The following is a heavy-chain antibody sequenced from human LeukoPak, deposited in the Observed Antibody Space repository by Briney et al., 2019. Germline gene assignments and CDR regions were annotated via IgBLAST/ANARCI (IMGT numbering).Heavy chain of an antibody. CDR3: ARHEALSGLGYFDY. V-gene: IGHV4-34*01. J-gene: IGHJ4*02. CDR1: GGSFSGYY. CDR2: INHSGST. Sequence: SETLSLTCAVYGGSFSGYYWSWIRQPPGKGLEWIGEINHSGSTNYNPSLKSRVTISVDTSKNQFSLKLSSVTAADTAVYYCARHEALSGLGYFDYWGQGTLVTVSS. D-gene: IGHD2-2*01.